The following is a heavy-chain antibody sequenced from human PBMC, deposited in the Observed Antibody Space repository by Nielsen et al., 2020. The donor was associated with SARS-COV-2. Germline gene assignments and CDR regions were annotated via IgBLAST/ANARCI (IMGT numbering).Heavy chain of an antibody. CDR2: FFHTGIT. V-gene: IGHV4-30-2*01. J-gene: IGHJ4*02. CDR1: GDSIGSGGYS. D-gene: IGHD5-24*01. CDR3: AKGWATTTLDH. Sequence: SETLSLTCAVSGDSIGSGGYSWSWIRQPPGKGLECIRFFFHTGITYYNPSLKSRVTFSVGRSKNHFSLNLSSVTAADTALYYCAKGWATTTLDHWGQGILVTVSS.